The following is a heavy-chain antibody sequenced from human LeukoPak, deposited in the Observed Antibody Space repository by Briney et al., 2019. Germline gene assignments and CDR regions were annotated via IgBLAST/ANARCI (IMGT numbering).Heavy chain of an antibody. J-gene: IGHJ4*02. Sequence: GRFTISRDNSKNTLYLQMNSLRAEDTAVYYCAALAVADSVRDYWGQGTLVTVSS. CDR3: AALAVADSVRDY. D-gene: IGHD6-19*01. V-gene: IGHV3-30*03.